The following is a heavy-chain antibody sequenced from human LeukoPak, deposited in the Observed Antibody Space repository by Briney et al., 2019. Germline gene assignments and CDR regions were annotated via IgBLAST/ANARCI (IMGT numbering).Heavy chain of an antibody. D-gene: IGHD2-21*02. Sequence: GGSLRLSCAASGFTFSSYAMSWVRQAPGKGLEWVSAISGSGGNTYCADSVKGRFTISRDNSKNTLYLQMNSLRADDTAVYYCAKGTHRYCGGDCYDWGQGTLVTVSS. CDR1: GFTFSSYA. CDR3: AKGTHRYCGGDCYD. J-gene: IGHJ4*02. CDR2: ISGSGGNT. V-gene: IGHV3-23*01.